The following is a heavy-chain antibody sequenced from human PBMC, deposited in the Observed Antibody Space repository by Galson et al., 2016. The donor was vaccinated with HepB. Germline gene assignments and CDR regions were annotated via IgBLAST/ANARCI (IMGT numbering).Heavy chain of an antibody. V-gene: IGHV3-11*01. D-gene: IGHD2-15*01. CDR2: ISSSGSTI. CDR1: GFTFSDYY. CDR3: ASRLGYCSGGSCHRGAFDI. Sequence: SLRLSCAASGFTFSDYYMSWIRQAPGKGLEWVSYISSSGSTIYYSDSVKGRFTISRDNAKNSLYLQMNSLRAEDTAVYYCASRLGYCSGGSCHRGAFDIWGQGTMVTVSS. J-gene: IGHJ3*02.